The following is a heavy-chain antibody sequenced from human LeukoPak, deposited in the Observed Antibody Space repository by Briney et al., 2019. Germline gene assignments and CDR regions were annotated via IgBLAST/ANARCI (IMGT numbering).Heavy chain of an antibody. CDR1: GASTSSRGYY. D-gene: IGHD3-22*01. CDR2: IYHTGTT. V-gene: IGHV4-31*03. Sequence: SETLSLTCTISGASTSSRGYYWTWDRQHSGKGLEWIGYIYHTGTTYYNPSLRSRITISMGTSKNQFSLKMTSMTAADTAVYYCAGDLDFASGYYLHYWGQGSLVTVSS. CDR3: AGDLDFASGYYLHY. J-gene: IGHJ4*02.